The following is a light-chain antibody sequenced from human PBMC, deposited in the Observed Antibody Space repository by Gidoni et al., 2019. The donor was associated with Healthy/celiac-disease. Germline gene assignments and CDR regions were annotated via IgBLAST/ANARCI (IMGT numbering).Light chain of an antibody. V-gene: IGKV3-11*01. J-gene: IGKJ2*01. Sequence: EIVLTQSAATLSWSPGERATLSCRASQSVSSYLAWYQQKPGQAPRLLIYDASNRATGIPARFSGSGSGTDFTLTISSLEPEDFAVYYCQQRSNWPPYTFGQGTKLEIK. CDR1: QSVSSY. CDR3: QQRSNWPPYT. CDR2: DAS.